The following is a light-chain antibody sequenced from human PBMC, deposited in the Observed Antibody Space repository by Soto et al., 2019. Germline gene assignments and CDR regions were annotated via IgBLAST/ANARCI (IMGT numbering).Light chain of an antibody. V-gene: IGKV3-15*01. J-gene: IGKJ4*01. CDR1: QSVSSY. CDR2: GAS. Sequence: EIMLTLSPSTLSLSPGERATLSCRASQSVSSYLAWYQQKPGQAPRLLISGASTGATGIPARFSGSGSGTEFTLTISSLQSEDCAIYYCQQYHTWPITFGGGTKVDIK. CDR3: QQYHTWPIT.